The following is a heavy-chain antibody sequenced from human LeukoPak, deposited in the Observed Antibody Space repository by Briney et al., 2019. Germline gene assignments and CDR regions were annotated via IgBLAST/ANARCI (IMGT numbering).Heavy chain of an antibody. CDR2: IWYVGTNK. CDR1: GFPFTSYG. D-gene: IGHD4-23*01. CDR3: ARVSESGNSDY. Sequence: PGRSLRLSCAASGFPFTSYGMHWVRQAPGKGLEWVAVIWYVGTNKYYADSVKGRFTISRDTSNNMLYLQMNSLRAEDTAVYYCARVSESGNSDYWGQGTLVTVSS. V-gene: IGHV3-33*01. J-gene: IGHJ4*02.